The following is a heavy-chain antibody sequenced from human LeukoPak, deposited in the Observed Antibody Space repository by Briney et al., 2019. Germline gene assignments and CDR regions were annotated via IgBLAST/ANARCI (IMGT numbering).Heavy chain of an antibody. CDR3: ARGFETGDLPNFDY. Sequence: SETLSLTRAFYGGSLSWYYWSWIRQPPWKGLEWIGEINHSGSTNYNPSLKSRVTISVDTSKNQFSLKLSSVTAADTAVYYCARGFETGDLPNFDYWGQGTLVTVSS. V-gene: IGHV4-34*01. CDR2: INHSGST. CDR1: GGSLSWYY. J-gene: IGHJ4*02. D-gene: IGHD7-27*01.